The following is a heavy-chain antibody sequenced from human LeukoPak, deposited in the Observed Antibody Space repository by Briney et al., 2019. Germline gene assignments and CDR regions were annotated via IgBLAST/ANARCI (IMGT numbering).Heavy chain of an antibody. CDR2: ISAYNGNT. Sequence: ASVKVSCKASGYTFTSYGISWVRQAPGQGLEWMGWISAYNGNTNYAQKLQGRVTMTTDTSTSTAYMELRSLRSDDTAVYYCARDRAGNYYDSSGYYYVAPCDYWGQGTLVTVPS. V-gene: IGHV1-18*01. CDR3: ARDRAGNYYDSSGYYYVAPCDY. CDR1: GYTFTSYG. D-gene: IGHD3-22*01. J-gene: IGHJ4*02.